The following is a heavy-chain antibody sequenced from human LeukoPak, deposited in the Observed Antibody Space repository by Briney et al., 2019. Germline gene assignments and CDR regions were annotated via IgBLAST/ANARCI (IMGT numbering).Heavy chain of an antibody. CDR2: IRYDGSNK. CDR3: AKAPYCSSTSCYFTFDY. Sequence: PGGSLRLSCAASGFTFSSYGMHWVRQAPGKGLEWVAFIRYDGSNKYYADSVKGRFTISRDNSKNTLYLQMNSLRAEDTAVYYCAKAPYCSSTSCYFTFDYWGQGTLVTVSS. CDR1: GFTFSSYG. D-gene: IGHD2-2*01. V-gene: IGHV3-30*02. J-gene: IGHJ4*02.